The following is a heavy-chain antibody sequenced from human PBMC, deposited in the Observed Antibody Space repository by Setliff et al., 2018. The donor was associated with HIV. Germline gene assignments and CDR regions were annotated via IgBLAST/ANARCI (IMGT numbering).Heavy chain of an antibody. D-gene: IGHD3-9*01. J-gene: IGHJ4*02. CDR3: ARLRIWTGSSHFDY. V-gene: IGHV5-51*01. Sequence: GESLKISCTGSGYSFTSYWIGWVRQMPGKGLEWMGIIYPGDSDTRYSPSFQAQVTISADKSISTAYLQWSSLTASDTAMYYCARLRIWTGSSHFDYWGQGTLVTVSS. CDR2: IYPGDSDT. CDR1: GYSFTSYW.